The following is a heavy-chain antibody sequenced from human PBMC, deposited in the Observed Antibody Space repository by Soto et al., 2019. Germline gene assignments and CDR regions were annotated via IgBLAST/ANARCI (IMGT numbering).Heavy chain of an antibody. V-gene: IGHV4-34*01. CDR3: VRIRYQLPSSVLWLDP. Sequence: SETLSLTCAVYGGFLSESYWTWIRQPPGKGLEWIGEINHVGGTNYNPSLKSRVTMSVDTSQNQCSLRLISMTAADTAIYFCVRIRYQLPSSVLWLDPWGQGTPVTVSS. D-gene: IGHD3-16*01. CDR1: GGFLSESY. J-gene: IGHJ5*02. CDR2: INHVGGT.